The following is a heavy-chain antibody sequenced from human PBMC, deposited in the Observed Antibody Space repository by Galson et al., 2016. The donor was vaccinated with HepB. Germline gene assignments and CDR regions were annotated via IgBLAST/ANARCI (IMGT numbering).Heavy chain of an antibody. Sequence: SVKVSCKASGGTFSSYAISWVRQAPGQGLEWMGGIIPIFGTANYAQKFQGRVTITADESTSTAYMELSSLRSEDTAAYYCARDRQQMVGDYNWFEPWGQGTLVTVSS. CDR3: ARDRQQMVGDYNWFEP. J-gene: IGHJ5*02. CDR1: GGTFSSYA. V-gene: IGHV1-69*13. D-gene: IGHD6-13*01. CDR2: IIPIFGTA.